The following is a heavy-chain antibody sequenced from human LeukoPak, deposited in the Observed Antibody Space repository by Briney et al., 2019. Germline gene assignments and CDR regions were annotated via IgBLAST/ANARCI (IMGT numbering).Heavy chain of an antibody. Sequence: PGGSLRLSCAASRFSFSNYWMHWVRQAPGKGLVWVSRVKSDGSNPSYVDSVKGRFTISRDNAENTLYLQMNTLGAEDTAVYYCARDTVSGSGSLDYWGQGTLVTVSS. J-gene: IGHJ4*02. D-gene: IGHD3-10*01. CDR1: RFSFSNYW. V-gene: IGHV3-74*01. CDR2: VKSDGSNP. CDR3: ARDTVSGSGSLDY.